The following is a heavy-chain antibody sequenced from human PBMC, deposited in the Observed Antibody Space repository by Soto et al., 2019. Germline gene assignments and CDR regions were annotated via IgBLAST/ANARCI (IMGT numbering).Heavy chain of an antibody. Sequence: QLQLQESGPGLVKPSETLSLTCTVSGGSISSSSYYWGWIRQPPGKGLEWIGGIYYSGSTYYNPSLKSRVTISVDTSKNQFSLKLSSVTAADTAVYYCARQQLGLLPILYAFDIWGQGTMVTVSS. CDR1: GGSISSSSYY. J-gene: IGHJ3*02. V-gene: IGHV4-39*01. CDR2: IYYSGST. CDR3: ARQQLGLLPILYAFDI. D-gene: IGHD5-18*01.